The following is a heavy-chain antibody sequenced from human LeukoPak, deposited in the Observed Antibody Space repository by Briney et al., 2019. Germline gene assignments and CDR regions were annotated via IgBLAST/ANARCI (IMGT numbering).Heavy chain of an antibody. V-gene: IGHV3-15*01. CDR2: IKSKTDGGTT. Sequence: GGSLRLSCAASGFTFSNAWMSWVRQAPGKGLEWVGRIKSKTDGGTTDYAAPVKGRFTISRDDSKNTLYLQMNSLKTEDTAVYYCTTGGVVVVAATTDYWGQGTLVTVSS. CDR3: TTGGVVVVAATTDY. CDR1: GFTFSNAW. D-gene: IGHD2-15*01. J-gene: IGHJ4*02.